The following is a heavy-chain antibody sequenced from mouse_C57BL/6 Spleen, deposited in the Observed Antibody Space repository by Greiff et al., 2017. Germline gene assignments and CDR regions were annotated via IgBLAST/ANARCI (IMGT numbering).Heavy chain of an antibody. CDR3: ARGEKLGQGFDY. J-gene: IGHJ2*01. D-gene: IGHD4-1*01. CDR1: GYAFSRYW. CDR2: IYPGDGDT. Sequence: QVQLQQSGAELVKPGASVKISCKASGYAFSRYWMNWVKQRPGKGLEWIGQIYPGDGDTNYNGKFKGKATLTADKYSSTAYMQLSSLTSEDSAVYFCARGEKLGQGFDYWGQGTTLTVSS. V-gene: IGHV1-80*01.